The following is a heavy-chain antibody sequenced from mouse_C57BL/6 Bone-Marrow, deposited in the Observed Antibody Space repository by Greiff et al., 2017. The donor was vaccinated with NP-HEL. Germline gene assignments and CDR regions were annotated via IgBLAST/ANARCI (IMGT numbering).Heavy chain of an antibody. Sequence: VQLQQSGAELVKPGASVKLSCTASGFTFNDYYMHWVKQRPEQSLEWIGRIDPEDGETKYDPKFQGKATITVDTSSSTAYLQLSSLTAEDTAVYYCVNYEYVSWFADWGKGTTVTVSA. D-gene: IGHD2-4*01. CDR3: VNYEYVSWFAD. V-gene: IGHV14-2*01. CDR1: GFTFNDYY. J-gene: IGHJ3*01. CDR2: IDPEDGET.